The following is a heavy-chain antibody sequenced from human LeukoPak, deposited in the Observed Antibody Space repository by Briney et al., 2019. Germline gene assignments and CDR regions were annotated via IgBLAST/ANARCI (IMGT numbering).Heavy chain of an antibody. V-gene: IGHV3-13*01. CDR2: IGTAGDT. D-gene: IGHD3-22*01. CDR3: ARGLGSSGYPIDY. J-gene: IGHJ4*02. Sequence: GGSLRLSCAASGFTFSSYDMHWVRQATGKGLEWVSAIGTAGDTDYPGSVKGRFTISRENAKNSLYLQMNSLRAGDTAVYYCARGLGSSGYPIDYWGQGTLVTVSS. CDR1: GFTFSSYD.